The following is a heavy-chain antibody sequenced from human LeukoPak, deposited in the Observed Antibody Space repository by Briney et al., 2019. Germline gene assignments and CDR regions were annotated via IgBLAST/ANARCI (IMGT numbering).Heavy chain of an antibody. J-gene: IGHJ4*02. Sequence: GGSLRLSCAASGFTFSSYAMSWVRQAPGKGLEWVSAISGSGGSTYYADSVKGRFTISRDNSKNTLYLQMNSLRAEDTAVYYCAEDCHAIVGATGSYFDYWGQGTLVTVSS. D-gene: IGHD1-26*01. V-gene: IGHV3-23*01. CDR3: AEDCHAIVGATGSYFDY. CDR2: ISGSGGST. CDR1: GFTFSSYA.